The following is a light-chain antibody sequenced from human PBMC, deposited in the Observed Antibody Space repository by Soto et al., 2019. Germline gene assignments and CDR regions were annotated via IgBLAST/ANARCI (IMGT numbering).Light chain of an antibody. CDR1: SSNIGSNY. V-gene: IGLV1-47*01. CDR2: RND. CDR3: SAWDDSLSGPV. J-gene: IGLJ3*02. Sequence: QSVLTQPPSASGTPGQRVTISCSGSSSNIGSNYVYWYRQLPGTATNVLIYRNDERPSGVPDRFSGSKSGSSASLAISGLRSEYEADYYCSAWDDSLSGPVFGRGTKLTVL.